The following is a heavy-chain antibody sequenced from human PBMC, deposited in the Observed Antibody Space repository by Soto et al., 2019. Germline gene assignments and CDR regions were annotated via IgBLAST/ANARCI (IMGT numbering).Heavy chain of an antibody. V-gene: IGHV3-43*01. CDR1: GFTFDDYT. D-gene: IGHD6-19*01. CDR3: AKDHYAVAGTGGMDV. CDR2: ISWDGGST. Sequence: GGSLRLSCAASGFTFDDYTMHWVRQAPGKGLEWVSLISWDGGSTYYADSVKGRFTITRDNSKNSLYLQMNSLRTEDTALYYCAKDHYAVAGTGGMDVWGQGTTVTVSS. J-gene: IGHJ6*02.